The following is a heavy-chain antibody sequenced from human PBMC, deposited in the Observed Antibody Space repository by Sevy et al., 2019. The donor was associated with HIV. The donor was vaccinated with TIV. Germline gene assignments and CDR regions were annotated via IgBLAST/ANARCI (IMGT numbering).Heavy chain of an antibody. J-gene: IGHJ4*02. D-gene: IGHD2-15*01. Sequence: GGSLRLSCAASGFTFSSYAMNWLRQAPGKGLEWVSSINAISSNLYYADSVKGRFTISRDNAENSLYLQMNSVRAEDTAVYYCARDLFSGGNAVYGYWGQGTLVTVSS. CDR1: GFTFSSYA. CDR2: INAISSNL. CDR3: ARDLFSGGNAVYGY. V-gene: IGHV3-21*01.